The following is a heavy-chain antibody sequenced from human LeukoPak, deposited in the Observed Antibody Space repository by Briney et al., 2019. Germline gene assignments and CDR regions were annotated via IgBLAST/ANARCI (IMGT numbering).Heavy chain of an antibody. CDR2: IRSTANGYAT. CDR1: GFTFSGSA. D-gene: IGHD2-15*01. CDR3: ARDGMDIVVVVAATPFDY. J-gene: IGHJ4*02. Sequence: GGPLGLSCAASGFTFSGSALHWVRQASGKGLEWVGRIRSTANGYATAYAASVKGRFTISRDDSKNTAYLQMDSLKTEDTAVYYCARDGMDIVVVVAATPFDYWGQGTLVTVSS. V-gene: IGHV3-73*01.